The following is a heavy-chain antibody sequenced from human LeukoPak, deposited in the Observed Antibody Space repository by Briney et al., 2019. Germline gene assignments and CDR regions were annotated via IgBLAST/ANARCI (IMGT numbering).Heavy chain of an antibody. Sequence: ASETLSLTCTVSGYSISSGYYWGWIRQPPGKGLEWIGSIYHSGSTYYNPSLKSRVTISVDTSKNQFSLKLSSVTAADTAVYYCARVLNWFDPWGQGTLVTVSS. CDR1: GYSISSGYY. CDR3: ARVLNWFDP. J-gene: IGHJ5*02. CDR2: IYHSGST. V-gene: IGHV4-38-2*02.